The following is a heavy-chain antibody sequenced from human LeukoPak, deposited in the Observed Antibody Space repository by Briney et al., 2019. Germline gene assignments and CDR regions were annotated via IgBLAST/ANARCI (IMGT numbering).Heavy chain of an antibody. V-gene: IGHV1-2*02. CDR1: GYTFTGYY. CDR2: INPNSGGT. CDR3: ARGSSSSGGDFDL. Sequence: ASVKVSCKASGYTFTGYYMHRVRQAPGQGLEWMGWINPNSGGTNYAQKFQGRVTMTRDTSISTAYMELSRLRSDDTAVYYCARGSSSSGGDFDLWGRGTLVTVSS. J-gene: IGHJ2*01. D-gene: IGHD6-13*01.